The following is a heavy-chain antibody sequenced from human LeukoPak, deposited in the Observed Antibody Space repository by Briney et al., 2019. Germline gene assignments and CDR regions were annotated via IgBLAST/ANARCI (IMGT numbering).Heavy chain of an antibody. CDR2: ISGSDGST. J-gene: IGHJ6*03. V-gene: IGHV3-23*01. CDR1: GFTFSSYA. CDR3: ARGQGYESYYYMDV. Sequence: GGSLRLSCAASGFTFSSYAMSWVRQAPRKGLEWVSAISGSDGSTYYADSVRGRFTISRDNSKNTLYLQMNNLRPEDTAVFYCARGQGYESYYYMDVWGKGTTVSVSS. D-gene: IGHD2-2*01.